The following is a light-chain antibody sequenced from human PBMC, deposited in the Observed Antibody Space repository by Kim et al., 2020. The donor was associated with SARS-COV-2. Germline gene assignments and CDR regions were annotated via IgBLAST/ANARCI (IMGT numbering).Light chain of an antibody. CDR2: KAS. CDR3: QQYYSSSPFT. J-gene: IGKJ2*01. V-gene: IGKV1-5*03. Sequence: ASVGDRVTITCRASQSISSWLAWYQQKPGKAPKLLIYKASSLESGVPSRFSGSGSGMDFTLTITSLQPDDFATYYCQQYYSSSPFTFGQGTKLEI. CDR1: QSISSW.